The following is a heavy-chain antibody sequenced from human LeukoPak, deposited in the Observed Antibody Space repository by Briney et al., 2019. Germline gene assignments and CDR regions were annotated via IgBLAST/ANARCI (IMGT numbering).Heavy chain of an antibody. Sequence: SVKVSCTASGGTFSSYAISWVRQAPGQGLEWMGGIIPIFGTANYAQKFQGRVTITADESTSTAYMELSSLTSDDTAVYYCARGAWDYDGKDYWGQGTLVTVSS. V-gene: IGHV1-69*13. CDR2: IIPIFGTA. J-gene: IGHJ4*02. D-gene: IGHD1-7*01. CDR1: GGTFSSYA. CDR3: ARGAWDYDGKDY.